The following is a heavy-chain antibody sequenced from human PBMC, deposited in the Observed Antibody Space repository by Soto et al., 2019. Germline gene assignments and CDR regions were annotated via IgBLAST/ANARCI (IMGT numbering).Heavy chain of an antibody. J-gene: IGHJ4*02. D-gene: IGHD6-13*01. CDR1: GFTFSNYA. CDR2: ISYDGSNK. CDR3: ARAGGVNSSWYVVDY. Sequence: PGGSLRLSCAASGFTFSNYAMHWVRHAPGKGLEWVAVISYDGSNKYYADSVKGRFTISRDNSKNTLYLQMNSLRAEDTAVYYCARAGGVNSSWYVVDYWGQGTLVTVSS. V-gene: IGHV3-30-3*01.